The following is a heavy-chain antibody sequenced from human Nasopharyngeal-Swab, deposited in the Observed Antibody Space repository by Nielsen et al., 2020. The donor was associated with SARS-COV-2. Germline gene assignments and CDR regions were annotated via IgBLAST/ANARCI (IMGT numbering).Heavy chain of an antibody. D-gene: IGHD2-2*01. Sequence: GESLKISCAASGFTFSSYSMNWVRQAPGKGLEWVSYISSRGSTIYYADSVKGRFTISRDNAKKSLYVQMNSLRDDDTAVYYCARDPLSVVVPAADAFDIWGQGTMVTVSS. CDR3: ARDPLSVVVPAADAFDI. CDR1: GFTFSSYS. CDR2: ISSRGSTI. V-gene: IGHV3-48*02. J-gene: IGHJ3*02.